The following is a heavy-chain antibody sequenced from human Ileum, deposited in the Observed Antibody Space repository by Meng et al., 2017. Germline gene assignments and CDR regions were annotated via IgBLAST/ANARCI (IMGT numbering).Heavy chain of an antibody. Sequence: EGQVVGCGGGLVQAGGYPGLSWSASGFTFSGHWMHWARKAPGRGLEWVSRIRPDGRTTAFGDSVEGRFTICRDNAKKTLYLPLNSLRGEDTAVYYCTRDFDSGYGLWGQGTLVTVSS. CDR1: GFTFSGHW. V-gene: IGHV3-74*01. D-gene: IGHD5-12*01. J-gene: IGHJ4*02. CDR3: TRDFDSGYGL. CDR2: IRPDGRTT.